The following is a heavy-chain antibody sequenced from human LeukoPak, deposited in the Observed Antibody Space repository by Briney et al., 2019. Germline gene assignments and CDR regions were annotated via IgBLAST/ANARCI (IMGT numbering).Heavy chain of an antibody. V-gene: IGHV3-30*01. Sequence: GGSLRLSCAASGFTFSSYAMHRVRQAPGKGLEWVAVISYDGSNKYYADSVKGRFTISRDNSKNTLYLQMNSLRAEDTAVYYCAKGRREQQTYYYYYMDVWGKGTTVTVSS. CDR2: ISYDGSNK. CDR3: AKGRREQQTYYYYYMDV. CDR1: GFTFSSYA. J-gene: IGHJ6*03. D-gene: IGHD6-13*01.